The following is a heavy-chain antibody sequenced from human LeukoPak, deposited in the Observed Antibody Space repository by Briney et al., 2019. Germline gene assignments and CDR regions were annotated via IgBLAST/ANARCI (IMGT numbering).Heavy chain of an antibody. CDR2: INKDGSDK. CDR1: GFTINMYW. Sequence: GGSLRLSCAACGFTINMYWMTLVRQAPGKGLESVAYINKDGSDKYYVDSVKGRFTVSRDNAKNSLYLQMNSLRAEDTAVYYCARDAGYGGNSDYWGQGTLVTVSS. V-gene: IGHV3-7*01. CDR3: ARDAGYGGNSDY. D-gene: IGHD4-23*01. J-gene: IGHJ4*02.